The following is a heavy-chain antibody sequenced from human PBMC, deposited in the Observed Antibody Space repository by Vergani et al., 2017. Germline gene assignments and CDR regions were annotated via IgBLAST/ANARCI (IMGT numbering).Heavy chain of an antibody. Sequence: QVQLQESGPGLVKPSETLSLTCTVSGGSISSYYWSWIRQPPGKGLEWIGYIYYSGSTNYNPSLKSRVTISVDTSKNQFSLKLSSVTAADTAVYYCARDLPDYGGNSGLFDYWGQGTLVTVS. CDR2: IYYSGST. CDR3: ARDLPDYGGNSGLFDY. D-gene: IGHD4-23*01. J-gene: IGHJ4*02. V-gene: IGHV4-59*01. CDR1: GGSISSYY.